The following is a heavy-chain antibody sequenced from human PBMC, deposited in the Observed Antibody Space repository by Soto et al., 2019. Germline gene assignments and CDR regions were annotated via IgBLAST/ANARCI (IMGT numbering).Heavy chain of an antibody. J-gene: IGHJ4*02. CDR2: IYTSGST. CDR3: ARTIGAAYYFDF. Sequence: QVQLQESGPGLVKPSETLSLTCNVSGESMTKYYWSWIRQPAGKGLEWIGRIYTSGSTNYTPSLKSRVTMSIDTSNNRFSLNLKSVTAADTAVYYCARTIGAAYYFDFWGQGALVTVSS. CDR1: GESMTKYY. D-gene: IGHD6-13*01. V-gene: IGHV4-4*07.